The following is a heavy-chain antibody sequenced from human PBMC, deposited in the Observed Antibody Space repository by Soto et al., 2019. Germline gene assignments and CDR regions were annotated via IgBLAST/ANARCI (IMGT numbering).Heavy chain of an antibody. CDR3: ARPSPRYCSGGSCLEFPDAFDI. D-gene: IGHD2-15*01. CDR1: GDSISSNSHY. Sequence: SETLSLTCTVSGDSISSNSHYWGWIRQPPGKGLESIANIYYDGNTYYNPSLKSRVTISLDTSKNQFSLKLSSVTAADTAVYYCARPSPRYCSGGSCLEFPDAFDIWGQGTMVTVSS. V-gene: IGHV4-39*01. J-gene: IGHJ3*02. CDR2: IYYDGNT.